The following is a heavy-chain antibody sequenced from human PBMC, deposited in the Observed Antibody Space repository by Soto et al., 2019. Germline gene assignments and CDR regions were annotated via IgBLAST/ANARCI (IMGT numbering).Heavy chain of an antibody. Sequence: EVQLLESGGALVQPGGSLRLSCVVSGFTFSAYAMSWVRQAPGKGLEWVSAVTGSGDDTYHAESVKGRFTISRDNSRDTLYFQMTSLRAEDTAIYYCVKGSTTSRPYYFDYWGQGTLVTVSS. CDR3: VKGSTTSRPYYFDY. CDR1: GFTFSAYA. CDR2: VTGSGDDT. V-gene: IGHV3-23*01. D-gene: IGHD1-1*01. J-gene: IGHJ4*02.